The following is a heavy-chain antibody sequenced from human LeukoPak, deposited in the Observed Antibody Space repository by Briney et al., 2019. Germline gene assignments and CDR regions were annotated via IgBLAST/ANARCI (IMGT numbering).Heavy chain of an antibody. J-gene: IGHJ4*02. CDR1: GGSISSGSYY. CDR2: IYTSGST. D-gene: IGHD1-26*01. Sequence: SETLSLTCTVSGGSISSGSYYWSWIRQPAGKGLEWIGRIYTSGSTNYNPSLKSRVTMSIDTSKNQFSLKLSSVTAADTAVYYCARELGGGATAFDYWGQGTLVTVSS. V-gene: IGHV4-61*02. CDR3: ARELGGGATAFDY.